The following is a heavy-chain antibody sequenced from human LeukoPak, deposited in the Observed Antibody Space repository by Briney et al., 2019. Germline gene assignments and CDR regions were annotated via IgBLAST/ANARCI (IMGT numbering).Heavy chain of an antibody. CDR3: GRGRGKDDY. Sequence: GESLKISCKGSGYSFTSYWISWVRQMPGRGLEWMGRIDPSDSYTNYSPSFQGHVTISADKSISTAYLQWSSLKASDTAMYFCGRGRGKDDYWGQGTLVTVSS. CDR2: IDPSDSYT. D-gene: IGHD3-16*01. V-gene: IGHV5-10-1*01. CDR1: GYSFTSYW. J-gene: IGHJ4*02.